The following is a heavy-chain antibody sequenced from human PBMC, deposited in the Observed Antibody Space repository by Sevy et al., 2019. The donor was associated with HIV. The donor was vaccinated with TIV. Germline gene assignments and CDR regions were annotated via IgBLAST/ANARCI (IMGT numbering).Heavy chain of an antibody. J-gene: IGHJ4*02. D-gene: IGHD4-17*01. CDR3: ARDLPPSATTVAHFDH. V-gene: IGHV3-48*03. CDR1: GFTFSSYE. Sequence: GGSLRLSCAASGFTFSSYEMNWVRQAPGKGLEWVSYFSNSGTTISYSDSVRGRFTISRDNARNSLYLQMNSLRGEDTAVYYCARDLPPSATTVAHFDHWGQGTLVTVSS. CDR2: FSNSGTTI.